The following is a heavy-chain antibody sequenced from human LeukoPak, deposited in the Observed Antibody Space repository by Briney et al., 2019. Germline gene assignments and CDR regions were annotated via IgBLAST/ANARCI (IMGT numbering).Heavy chain of an antibody. Sequence: GGSLRLSCAASGFTFDDYGMNWVRHAPGKGLEWVSGINWNGVSTGYADSVKGRFTISRDNARNSLYLQMNSLRAEDTALYYCARDPRDRSGYYYANYWGQGALVTVSS. J-gene: IGHJ4*02. CDR1: GFTFDDYG. D-gene: IGHD3-22*01. V-gene: IGHV3-20*04. CDR2: INWNGVST. CDR3: ARDPRDRSGYYYANY.